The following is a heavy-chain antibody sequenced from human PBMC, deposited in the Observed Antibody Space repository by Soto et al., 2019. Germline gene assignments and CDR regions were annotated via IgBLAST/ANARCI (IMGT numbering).Heavy chain of an antibody. CDR2: IYPGDSDT. CDR3: ARLVGAFYYYYGMDV. Sequence: VESLKISCKGSGYIFTSYWIGCVLQMPVKVLEWMGIIYPGDSDTRYSPSFQGQVTISADKSISTAYLQWSSLKASDTAMYYCARLVGAFYYYYGMDVWGQGTTVTVSS. J-gene: IGHJ6*02. CDR1: GYIFTSYW. D-gene: IGHD1-26*01. V-gene: IGHV5-51*01.